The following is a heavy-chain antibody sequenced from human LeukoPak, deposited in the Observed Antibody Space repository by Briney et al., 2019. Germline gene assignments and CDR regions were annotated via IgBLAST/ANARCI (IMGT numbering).Heavy chain of an antibody. D-gene: IGHD5-12*01. V-gene: IGHV1-69*06. CDR1: GGTFSSYA. Sequence: SVKVSCKASGGTFSSYAISWVRQAPGQGLEWMGGIIPIFGTANYAQKFQGRVTITADKSTSTAYMELSSLRSEDTAVYYCAAALSQTDSGYDALDYWGQGTLVTVSS. CDR2: IIPIFGTA. CDR3: AAALSQTDSGYDALDY. J-gene: IGHJ4*02.